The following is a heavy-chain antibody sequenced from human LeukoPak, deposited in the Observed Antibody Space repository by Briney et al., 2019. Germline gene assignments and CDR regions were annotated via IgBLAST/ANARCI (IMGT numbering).Heavy chain of an antibody. CDR1: GFTFSSYS. J-gene: IGHJ5*02. Sequence: PGGSLSLSCAASGFTFSSYSMNWVRQAPGKGLEWVSSISSSSSYIYYADSVKGRFTISRDNAKNSLYLQMNSLRAEDTAVYYCARDANYGDYGEKWFDPWGQGTLVTVSS. V-gene: IGHV3-21*01. CDR3: ARDANYGDYGEKWFDP. D-gene: IGHD4-17*01. CDR2: ISSSSSYI.